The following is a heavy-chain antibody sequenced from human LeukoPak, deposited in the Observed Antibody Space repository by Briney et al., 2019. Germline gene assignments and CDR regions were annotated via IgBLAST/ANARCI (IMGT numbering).Heavy chain of an antibody. CDR2: INPNSGGT. CDR1: GYAFTGYY. Sequence: ASVKVSRKASGYAFTGYYMHWVRQAPGQGLEWMGWINPNSGGTNYAQKFQGRVTMTRDTSISTAYMELSRLRSDDTAVYYCAREYQYYYDSSGYSYFDHLDYWGQGTLVTVSS. J-gene: IGHJ4*02. D-gene: IGHD3-22*01. CDR3: AREYQYYYDSSGYSYFDHLDY. V-gene: IGHV1-2*02.